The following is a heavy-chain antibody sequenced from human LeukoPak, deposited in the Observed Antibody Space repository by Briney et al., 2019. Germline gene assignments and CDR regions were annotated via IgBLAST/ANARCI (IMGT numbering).Heavy chain of an antibody. CDR2: ISSSSSTI. Sequence: GGSLRLSCAASVGTFTSYAMSLVRQAPGKGLEWVPYISSSSSTIYYADSVKGRFTISRDNAKNSLYLQMNSLRDEDTAVYYCAREAPEYDWGQGTLVTVSS. V-gene: IGHV3-48*02. D-gene: IGHD1-14*01. CDR3: AREAPEYD. J-gene: IGHJ4*02. CDR1: VGTFTSYA.